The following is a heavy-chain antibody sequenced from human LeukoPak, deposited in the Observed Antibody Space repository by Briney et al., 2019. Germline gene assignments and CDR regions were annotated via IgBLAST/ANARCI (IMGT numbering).Heavy chain of an antibody. CDR3: ARQRCSGGSCFFSDYFDY. CDR1: GGSISSSSYY. J-gene: IGHJ4*02. D-gene: IGHD2-15*01. V-gene: IGHV4-39*01. Sequence: SETLSLTCTVSGGSISSSSYYWAWIRQSPGKGLECIGSIYYSGSTYYNPSLKSRVTISVDTSNNQFSLKLSSVTAADTAVYYCARQRCSGGSCFFSDYFDYWGQGALVTVSS. CDR2: IYYSGST.